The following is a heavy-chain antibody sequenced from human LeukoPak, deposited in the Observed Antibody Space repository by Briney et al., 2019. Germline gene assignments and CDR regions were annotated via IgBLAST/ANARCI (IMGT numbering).Heavy chain of an antibody. CDR3: ARATISGYHFDY. V-gene: IGHV1-69*13. D-gene: IGHD5-12*01. J-gene: IGHJ4*02. Sequence: SVKVPCKASGGTFSSYAISWARQAPGQGLEWMGGIIPIFGTANYAQKFQGRVTITADESTSTAYMELSSLRSEDTAVYYCARATISGYHFDYWGQGTLVTVSS. CDR2: IIPIFGTA. CDR1: GGTFSSYA.